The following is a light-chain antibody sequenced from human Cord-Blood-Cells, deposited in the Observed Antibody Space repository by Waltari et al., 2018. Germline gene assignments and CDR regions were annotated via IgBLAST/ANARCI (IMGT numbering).Light chain of an antibody. V-gene: IGLV2-23*01. Sequence: QSALTQPASVSGSPGQSLTISSTGTSSDVASSNLVPWYQQHPGKAPNLMIYEGRTRPSGVSNRFSGSKSVNTAALTITGLHAEDEDDYFCCSYAGSSAFYVFGTGTNVTVL. CDR3: CSYAGSSAFYV. J-gene: IGLJ1*01. CDR2: EGR. CDR1: SSDVASSNL.